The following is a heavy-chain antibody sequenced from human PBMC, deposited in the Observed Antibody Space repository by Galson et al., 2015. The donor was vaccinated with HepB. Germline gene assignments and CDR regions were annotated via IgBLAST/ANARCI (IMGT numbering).Heavy chain of an antibody. CDR2: IWYDGSNK. V-gene: IGHV3-33*06. D-gene: IGHD3-22*01. J-gene: IGHJ4*02. Sequence: SLRLSCAASGFTFSSYGMHWVRQAPGKGLEWVAVIWYDGSNKYHADSVKGRFTISRDNSKNTLYLQMNSLRAEDTAVYYCAKGSYTPNYYDSSGYIDYWGQGTLVTVSS. CDR1: GFTFSSYG. CDR3: AKGSYTPNYYDSSGYIDY.